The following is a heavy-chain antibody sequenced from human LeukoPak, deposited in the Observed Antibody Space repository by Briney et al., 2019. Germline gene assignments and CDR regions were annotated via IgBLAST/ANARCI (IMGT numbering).Heavy chain of an antibody. CDR1: GGSFSGYY. D-gene: IGHD5-18*01. CDR3: ARGRRGYSYGTHDY. J-gene: IGHJ4*02. V-gene: IGHV4-34*01. CDR2: INHSGST. Sequence: PSETLSLTCAVYGGSFSGYYWSWIRQPPGKGLEWIGEINHSGSTNYNPSLKSRVTISVDTSKNQFSLKLSSVTAADTAVYYCARGRRGYSYGTHDYWGQGTLVTVSS.